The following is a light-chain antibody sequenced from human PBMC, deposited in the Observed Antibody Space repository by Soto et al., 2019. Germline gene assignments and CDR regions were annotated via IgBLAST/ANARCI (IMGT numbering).Light chain of an antibody. V-gene: IGLV3-21*04. J-gene: IGLJ2*01. CDR2: YDS. CDR3: QVWDFRSAQMH. CDR1: NIGSNN. Sequence: SYELTQPPSVSVAPGQTARITCGGNNIGSNNVHWYQQKAGQAPVLVIHYDSGRPSGIPERVSGSNSGSTATLTISGVEAGDEADYYCQVWDFRSAQMHFGEGTKLTVL.